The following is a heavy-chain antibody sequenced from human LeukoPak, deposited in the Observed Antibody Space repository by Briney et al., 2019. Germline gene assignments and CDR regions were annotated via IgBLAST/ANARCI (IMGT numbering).Heavy chain of an antibody. D-gene: IGHD4/OR15-4a*01. CDR2: INQDGNKK. CDR1: GFTFSNYW. J-gene: IGHJ4*02. CDR3: ATGDYGVHGDY. V-gene: IGHV3-7*03. Sequence: PGGSLRLSCAASGFTFSNYWMTWVGEAQGKGREWVAHINQDGNKKYYVDSVKGRFTIFRDNAKNSLYLQMNSLRAEDTAVYYCATGDYGVHGDYWGQGILVTVSS.